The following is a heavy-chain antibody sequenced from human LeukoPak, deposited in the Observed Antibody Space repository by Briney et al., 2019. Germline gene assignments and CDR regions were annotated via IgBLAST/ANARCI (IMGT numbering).Heavy chain of an antibody. Sequence: GGSLRLSCAASGFTFSIYAMSWVRQAPGKGLEWVSAIGDTTYYADSVEGRFTISRDNSKNTLYLQMNSLRAKDAAIYYCAKAFAFVGANFFDYWGQGTLVTVSS. CDR3: AKAFAFVGANFFDY. J-gene: IGHJ4*02. CDR1: GFTFSIYA. CDR2: IGDTT. V-gene: IGHV3-23*01. D-gene: IGHD1-26*01.